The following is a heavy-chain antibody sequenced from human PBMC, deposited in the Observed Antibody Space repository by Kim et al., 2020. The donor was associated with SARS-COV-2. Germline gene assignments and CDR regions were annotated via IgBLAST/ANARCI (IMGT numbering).Heavy chain of an antibody. D-gene: IGHD3-22*01. V-gene: IGHV4-38-2*02. J-gene: IGHJ4*01. Sequence: SETLSLTCTVSGYSISSGYYWGWIRQPPGKGLEWIGSIYHSGSTYYNPSLKSRVTISVDTSKNQFSLKLSSVTAADTAVYYFASDNPSRFYDISGYGYWG. CDR1: GYSISSGYY. CDR2: IYHSGST. CDR3: ASDNPSRFYDISGYGY.